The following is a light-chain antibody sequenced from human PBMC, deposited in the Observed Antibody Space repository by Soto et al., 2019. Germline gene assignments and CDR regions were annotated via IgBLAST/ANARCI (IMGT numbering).Light chain of an antibody. V-gene: IGKV1-5*01. CDR1: QSISSW. CDR3: QQYNSYL. Sequence: DIQMTQSPSTLSASVGDRVTITCRASQSISSWLAWYQQKPGKAPKLLIYDASSLESGVPSRFSGSGFGTEFTLPISSLQPDDFELYSGQQYNSYLFGQGTKV. J-gene: IGKJ1*01. CDR2: DAS.